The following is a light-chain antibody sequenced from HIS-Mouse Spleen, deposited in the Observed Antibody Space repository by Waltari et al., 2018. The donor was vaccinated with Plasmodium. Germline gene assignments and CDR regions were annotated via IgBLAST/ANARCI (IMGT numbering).Light chain of an antibody. V-gene: IGLV3-10*01. Sequence: SYELPQPPSVSVSPGQTARTTCSGDALPKKSAHWYQQKSGQAPVLVIYEDSKRPSGIPERFSGSSSGTMATLTISGAQVEDEADYYCYSTDSSGNHRVFGGGTKLTVL. CDR1: ALPKKS. CDR3: YSTDSSGNHRV. J-gene: IGLJ3*02. CDR2: EDS.